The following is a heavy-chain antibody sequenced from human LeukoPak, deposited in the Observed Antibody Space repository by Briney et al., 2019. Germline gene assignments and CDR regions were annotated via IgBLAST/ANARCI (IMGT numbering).Heavy chain of an antibody. J-gene: IGHJ4*02. CDR1: GYTLTELS. CDR2: FDPEDVET. V-gene: IGHV1-24*01. Sequence: ASVKVSCKVSGYTLTELSMHWVRQALGKGLEWMGGFDPEDVETIYAQKFQGRVTMTEDTSTDTAYMELSSLRSEDTAVYYCATVRYDFWSGSSPLDYWGQGTLVTVSS. CDR3: ATVRYDFWSGSSPLDY. D-gene: IGHD3-3*01.